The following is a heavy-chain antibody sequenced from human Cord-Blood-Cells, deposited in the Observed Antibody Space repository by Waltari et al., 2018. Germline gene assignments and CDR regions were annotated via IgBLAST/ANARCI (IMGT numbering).Heavy chain of an antibody. CDR1: GYTFTSYA. V-gene: IGHV1-3*01. D-gene: IGHD3-10*01. J-gene: IGHJ4*02. CDR3: AGVLLWFGELYYFDY. CDR2: INAGNGNT. Sequence: QVQLVQSGAEVKKPGASVKVSCKASGYTFTSYAMHWVRQAPGQRLEWMGWINAGNGNTKYSQKFQGRVTITRDTSASTAYMELSSLRSEDTAVYYCAGVLLWFGELYYFDYWGQGTLVTVSS.